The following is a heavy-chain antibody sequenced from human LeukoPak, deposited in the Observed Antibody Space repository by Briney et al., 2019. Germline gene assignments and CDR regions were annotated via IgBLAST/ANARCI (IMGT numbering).Heavy chain of an antibody. J-gene: IGHJ4*02. CDR3: AREGVAAAGKLDY. V-gene: IGHV4-39*02. CDR1: GGSISSSSYY. Sequence: PSETLSLTCTVSGGSISSSSYYWGWIRQPPGKGLEWIGSIYYSGSTYYNPSLKSRVTISVDTSKNQFSLKLSPGTAADTAVYYCAREGVAAAGKLDYWGQGTLVTVSS. CDR2: IYYSGST. D-gene: IGHD6-13*01.